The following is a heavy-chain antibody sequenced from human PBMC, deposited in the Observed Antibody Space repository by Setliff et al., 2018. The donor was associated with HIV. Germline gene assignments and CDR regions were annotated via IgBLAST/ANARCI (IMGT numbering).Heavy chain of an antibody. J-gene: IGHJ4*02. CDR3: ARWGDGYNSYDS. D-gene: IGHD5-12*01. Sequence: SETLSLTCAVYGGSFSGHFWGWIRQPPGKGLEWIGTVYYDASTIYTPSLNSRVIISVDTSKSQFSLNLSSVTAADTAVYYCARWGDGYNSYDSWGQGTLVTVSS. CDR1: GGSFSGHF. CDR2: VYYDAST. V-gene: IGHV4-59*11.